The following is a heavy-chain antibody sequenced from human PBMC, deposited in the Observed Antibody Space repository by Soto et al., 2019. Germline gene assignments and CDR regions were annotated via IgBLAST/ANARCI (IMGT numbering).Heavy chain of an antibody. V-gene: IGHV3-9*01. J-gene: IGHJ5*02. D-gene: IGHD3-3*01. CDR3: AKSAIFGVVMTWFDP. Sequence: HPGGSLRLSCAASGFTFDDYAMHWVRQAPGKGLEWVSGISWNSGSIGYADSVKGRFTISRGNAKNSLYLQMNSLRAEDTALYYCAKSAIFGVVMTWFDPWGQGTLVTVSS. CDR1: GFTFDDYA. CDR2: ISWNSGSI.